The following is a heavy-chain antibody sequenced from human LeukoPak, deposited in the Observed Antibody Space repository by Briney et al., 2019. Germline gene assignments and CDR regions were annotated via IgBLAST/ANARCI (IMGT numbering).Heavy chain of an antibody. V-gene: IGHV1-18*01. J-gene: IGHJ4*02. CDR1: GYTFTSYG. D-gene: IGHD1-26*01. CDR3: ARNKYSGSFYYFDY. CDR2: ISAYNGNT. Sequence: ASVKVSCKASGYTFTSYGISWVRQAPGQGLERMGWISAYNGNTNYAQKLQGRVTMTTDTSTSTAYMELRSLRSDDTAVSYCARNKYSGSFYYFDYWGQGTLVTVSS.